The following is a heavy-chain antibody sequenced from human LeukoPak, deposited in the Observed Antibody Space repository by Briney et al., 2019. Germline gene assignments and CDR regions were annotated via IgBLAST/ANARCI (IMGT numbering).Heavy chain of an antibody. CDR2: IRYDGSNK. V-gene: IGHV3-30*02. J-gene: IGHJ4*02. CDR1: GFTFSSYG. D-gene: IGHD2-15*01. Sequence: PGGTLRLSCAASGFTFSSYGMHWVRQAPGKGLEWVAFIRYDGSNKYYADSVKGRFTISRDNSKNTLYLQMNSLRAEDTAVYYCAKTPLGYCSGGSCYSAYWGQGTLVTVSS. CDR3: AKTPLGYCSGGSCYSAY.